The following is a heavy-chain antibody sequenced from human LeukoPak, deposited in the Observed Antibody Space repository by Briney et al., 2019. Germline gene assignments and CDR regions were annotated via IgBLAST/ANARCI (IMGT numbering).Heavy chain of an antibody. V-gene: IGHV1-3*01. CDR2: INAGNGNT. Sequence: ASVKVSCKAAGYTFTSYVMHWVRQAPGQRLEWMGWINAGNGNTKYAQKFQGRVTITRDTSASTAYMELSSLRSEDTAVYYCARGGECGYGYVDFDYWGQGTLVTVSS. CDR3: ARGGECGYGYVDFDY. CDR1: GYTFTSYV. D-gene: IGHD5-18*01. J-gene: IGHJ4*02.